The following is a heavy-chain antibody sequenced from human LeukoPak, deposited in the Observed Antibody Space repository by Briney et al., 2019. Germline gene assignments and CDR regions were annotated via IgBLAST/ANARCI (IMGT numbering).Heavy chain of an antibody. CDR1: GFTFSLYN. D-gene: IGHD6-19*01. V-gene: IGHV3-48*03. CDR2: ISASETSI. CDR3: VRDNLENQWLERSY. Sequence: GGSLRLSCAASGFTFSLYNMNWVRQAPGKGLGWVSQISASETSIKYADSVRGRFTISRDNVKNSVYLQMNSLRAEDTAIYYCVRDNLENQWLERSYWGQGTLVTVSS. J-gene: IGHJ4*02.